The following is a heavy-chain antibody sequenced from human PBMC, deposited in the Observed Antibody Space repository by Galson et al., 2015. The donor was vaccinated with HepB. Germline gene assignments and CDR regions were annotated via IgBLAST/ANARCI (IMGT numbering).Heavy chain of an antibody. V-gene: IGHV3-48*02. CDR2: ISSSSSTI. Sequence: SLRLSCAASGFTFSSYSMNWVRQAPGKGLEWVSYISSSSSTIYYADSVKGRFTISRDNAKNSLYLQMNSLRDEDTAVYYCARCLRTPGGGVDYYYGMDVWGQGTTVTVSS. D-gene: IGHD2-21*01. CDR1: GFTFSSYS. CDR3: ARCLRTPGGGVDYYYGMDV. J-gene: IGHJ6*02.